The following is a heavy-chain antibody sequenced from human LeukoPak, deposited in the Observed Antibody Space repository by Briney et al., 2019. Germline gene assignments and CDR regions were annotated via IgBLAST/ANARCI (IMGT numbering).Heavy chain of an antibody. CDR3: ARGVRIAVVHPHLDY. Sequence: PSETLSLTCAVYGGSFSGYYWIWIRQPPGKGLEWIGEINHSGSTNYNPSLKSRVTISVDTSTKQFSLKLSSVTAADTGIYYCARGVRIAVVHPHLDYWGQGSLVTVSS. J-gene: IGHJ4*02. CDR1: GGSFSGYY. CDR2: INHSGST. V-gene: IGHV4-34*01. D-gene: IGHD3-22*01.